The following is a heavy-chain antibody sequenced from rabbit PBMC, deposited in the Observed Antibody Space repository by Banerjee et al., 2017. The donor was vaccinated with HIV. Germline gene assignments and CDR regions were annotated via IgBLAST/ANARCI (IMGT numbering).Heavy chain of an antibody. CDR3: ARDLAGVIGWNFGL. Sequence: GLDFSSSYWICWVRQAPGKGLEWIACIYAGSSGSTQYANWAKGRFTISKSSSTTVTLQMTSLTAADTASYFCARDLAGVIGWNFGLWGPGTLVTVS. V-gene: IGHV1S45*01. J-gene: IGHJ4*01. D-gene: IGHD4-1*01. CDR2: IYAGSSGST. CDR1: GLDFSSSYW.